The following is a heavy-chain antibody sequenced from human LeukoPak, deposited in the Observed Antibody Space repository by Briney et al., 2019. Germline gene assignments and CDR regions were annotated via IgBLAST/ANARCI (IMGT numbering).Heavy chain of an antibody. CDR2: IYTSGST. V-gene: IGHV4-61*02. CDR3: ARVRPGHDAFDI. CDR1: GGSISSGSYY. D-gene: IGHD3-10*01. J-gene: IGHJ3*02. Sequence: SETLSLTCTVSGGSISSGSYYWRWIRQPAGKGLEWIGRIYTSGSTNYNPSLKSRVTISVDTSKNQFSLKLSSVTAADTAVYYCARVRPGHDAFDIWGQGTMVTVSS.